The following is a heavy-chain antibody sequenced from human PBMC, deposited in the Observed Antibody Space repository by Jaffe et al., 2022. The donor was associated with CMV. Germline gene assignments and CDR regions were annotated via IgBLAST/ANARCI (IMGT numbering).Heavy chain of an antibody. CDR3: ARVYDSSGYYYPGWYYYYGMDV. Sequence: QVQLVQSGAEVKKPGASVKVSCKASGYTFTSYGISWVRQAPGQGLEWMGWISAYNGNTNYAQKLQGRVTMTTDTSTSTAYMELRSLRSDDTAVYYCARVYDSSGYYYPGWYYYYGMDVWGQGTTVTVSS. D-gene: IGHD3-22*01. CDR2: ISAYNGNT. J-gene: IGHJ6*02. V-gene: IGHV1-18*01. CDR1: GYTFTSYG.